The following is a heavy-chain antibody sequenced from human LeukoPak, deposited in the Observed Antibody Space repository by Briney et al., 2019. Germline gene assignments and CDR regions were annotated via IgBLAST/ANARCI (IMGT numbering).Heavy chain of an antibody. CDR3: ARVRITIFGVVTQAIDY. CDR1: GFTFSSYG. V-gene: IGHV3-23*01. D-gene: IGHD3-3*01. J-gene: IGHJ4*02. Sequence: GGTLRLSCAASGFTFSSYGMSWVRQAPGKGLEWVSAISGGGGSTYYADSVKGRFTISRDNSKNTLYLQMNSLRAEDTAVYYCARVRITIFGVVTQAIDYWGQGTLVTVSS. CDR2: ISGGGGST.